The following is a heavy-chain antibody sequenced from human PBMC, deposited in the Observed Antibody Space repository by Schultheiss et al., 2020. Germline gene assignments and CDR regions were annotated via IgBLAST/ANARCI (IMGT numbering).Heavy chain of an antibody. CDR3: ARSFPYYDYVWGSSPLDP. D-gene: IGHD3-16*01. CDR2: INSDGSST. CDR1: GFTFSSYW. V-gene: IGHV3-74*01. J-gene: IGHJ5*02. Sequence: GSLRLSCAASGFTFSSYWMHWVRQAPGKGLVWVSRINSDGSSTSYADSVKGRFTISRDNAKNTLYLQMNSLRAEDTAVYYCARSFPYYDYVWGSSPLDPWGQGTLVTVSS.